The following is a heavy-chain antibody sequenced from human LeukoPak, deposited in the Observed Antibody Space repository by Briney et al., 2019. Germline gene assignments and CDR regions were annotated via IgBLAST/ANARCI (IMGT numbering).Heavy chain of an antibody. CDR1: GGSISSGGYY. J-gene: IGHJ5*02. CDR2: IYYSGSS. V-gene: IGHV4-31*03. D-gene: IGHD2-2*01. CDR3: ARGVTVELPAAMRGGNWFDP. Sequence: SETLSLTCTVSGGSISSGGYYWSWIRQHPGKGLEWIGYIYYSGSSYYNPSLKSRVSISVDRSKNQFSLKLTSVTAADTAVYYCARGVTVELPAAMRGGNWFDPWGQGTLVTVSS.